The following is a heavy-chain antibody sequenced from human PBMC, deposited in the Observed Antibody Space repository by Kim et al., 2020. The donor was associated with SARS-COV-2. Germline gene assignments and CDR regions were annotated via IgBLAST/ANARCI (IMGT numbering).Heavy chain of an antibody. CDR1: GFTFSSYA. D-gene: IGHD3-10*01. CDR2: ISYDGSNK. V-gene: IGHV3-30*04. Sequence: GGSLRLSCAASGFTFSSYAMHWVRQAPGKGLEWVAVISYDGSNKYYVDSVKGRFTISRDNSKNTLYLQMNSLRAEDTAVYYCASLGWYGYGPGSEPWGQGTLVTVSS. CDR3: ASLGWYGYGPGSEP. J-gene: IGHJ5*02.